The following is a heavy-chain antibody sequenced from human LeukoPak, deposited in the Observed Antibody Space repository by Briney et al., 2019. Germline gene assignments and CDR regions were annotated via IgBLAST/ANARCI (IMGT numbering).Heavy chain of an antibody. V-gene: IGHV4-30-4*01. J-gene: IGHJ3*02. D-gene: IGHD3-22*01. CDR2: IYYSGST. CDR1: GGSISSGDYY. Sequence: SETLSLTCTVSGGSISSGDYYWSWIRQPPGKGLEWIGYIYYSGSTYYNPSLKSRVTISVDTSKNQFSLKLSSVTAADTAVYYCARDRHSSGYYDAFDIWGQGTMVTVSS. CDR3: ARDRHSSGYYDAFDI.